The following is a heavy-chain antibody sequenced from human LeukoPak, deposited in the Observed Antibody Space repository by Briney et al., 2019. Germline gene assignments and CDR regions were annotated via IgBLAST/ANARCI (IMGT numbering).Heavy chain of an antibody. Sequence: GGSLRLSCAASGFTFSSYWMSWVRRAPGKGLEWVANIKQDGSEKYYVDSVKGRFTISRDNAKNSLYLQMNSLRAEDTAVYYCARVRARSYCSSTSCYGYWGQGTLVTVSS. J-gene: IGHJ4*02. D-gene: IGHD2-2*01. CDR1: GFTFSSYW. V-gene: IGHV3-7*01. CDR3: ARVRARSYCSSTSCYGY. CDR2: IKQDGSEK.